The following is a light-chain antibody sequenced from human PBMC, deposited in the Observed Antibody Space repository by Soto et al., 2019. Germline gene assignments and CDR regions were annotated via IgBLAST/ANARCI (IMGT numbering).Light chain of an antibody. Sequence: DIVMTQSPDSLAVSLGERATINCKSSQSLFYSSNNKDYLAWYQQKPGQSPKLVMYWASSRESGVPDRFSGGGSGTDFTLTINSLQAEDVAVYYCQQYFHAPITFGQVTRLEIK. V-gene: IGKV4-1*01. CDR3: QQYFHAPIT. CDR1: QSLFYSSNNKDY. CDR2: WAS. J-gene: IGKJ5*01.